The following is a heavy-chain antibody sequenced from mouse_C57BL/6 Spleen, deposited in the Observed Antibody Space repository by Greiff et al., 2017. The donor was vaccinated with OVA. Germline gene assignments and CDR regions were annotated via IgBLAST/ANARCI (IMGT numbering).Heavy chain of an antibody. D-gene: IGHD2-3*01. CDR3: ATGDGSFDY. Sequence: QVQLQQSGPELVKPGASVKISCKASGYAFSSSWMNWVKQRPGKGLERIGRIYPGDGDTNYNGKFKGKATLTADKSSSTAYMQLSSLTSEDSAVYFCATGDGSFDYWGQGTTLTVSS. CDR2: IYPGDGDT. V-gene: IGHV1-82*01. J-gene: IGHJ2*01. CDR1: GYAFSSSW.